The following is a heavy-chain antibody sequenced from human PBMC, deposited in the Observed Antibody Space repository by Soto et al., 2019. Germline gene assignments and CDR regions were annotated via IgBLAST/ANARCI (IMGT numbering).Heavy chain of an antibody. J-gene: IGHJ6*02. CDR3: AKGNNWDYYYYGMDV. V-gene: IGHV3-23*01. Sequence: EVQLLESGGGLVQPGGSLRLSCAASGFTFSRYAMNWVRQAPGKGLEWLSAISGSGDRTYYADAVKGQFTISRDNSKNTLFLQMNSLRAEDTAIYYCAKGNNWDYYYYGMDVWGQGTTVTVSS. CDR2: ISGSGDRT. CDR1: GFTFSRYA. D-gene: IGHD1-20*01.